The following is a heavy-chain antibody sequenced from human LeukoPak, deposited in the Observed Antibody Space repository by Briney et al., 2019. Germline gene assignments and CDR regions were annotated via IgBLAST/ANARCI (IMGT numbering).Heavy chain of an antibody. CDR2: IYTSGST. CDR1: GGSISSYY. J-gene: IGHJ6*03. CDR3: ARLSYYYYYYMDV. V-gene: IGHV4-4*09. Sequence: SETLSLTCTVSGGSISSYYWSWIRQPPGEGLEWIGYIYTSGSTNYNPSLKSRVTISVDTSKNQFSLKLSSVTAADTAVYYCARLSYYYYYYMDVWGKGTTVTVSS.